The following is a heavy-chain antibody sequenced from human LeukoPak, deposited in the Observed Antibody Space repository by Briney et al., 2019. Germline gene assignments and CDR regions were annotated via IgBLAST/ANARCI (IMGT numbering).Heavy chain of an antibody. Sequence: GGSLRLSCAASGFTFSNYEMNWVRQAPGKGLEWVSTISGSGGSTYYADSVKGHFTISRDNSKNTLYLQMSSLRAEDTAVYYCAKDANWGFEYWGQGTLVTVSS. V-gene: IGHV3-23*01. CDR3: AKDANWGFEY. J-gene: IGHJ4*02. CDR1: GFTFSNYE. D-gene: IGHD7-27*01. CDR2: ISGSGGST.